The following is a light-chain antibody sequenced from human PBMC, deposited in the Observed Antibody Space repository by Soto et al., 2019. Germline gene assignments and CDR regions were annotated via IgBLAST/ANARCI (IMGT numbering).Light chain of an antibody. J-gene: IGLJ3*02. V-gene: IGLV1-40*01. CDR2: GNS. CDR1: SSNIGAGYD. Sequence: QSVLTQPPSVSGAXGXXXTISCTGSSSNIGAGYDVHWYQQLPGTAPKLLIYGNSNRPSGVPDRFSGSKSGTSASLAITGLRAEDEADYYCQSYDSSLSGWVFGGGTKLTVL. CDR3: QSYDSSLSGWV.